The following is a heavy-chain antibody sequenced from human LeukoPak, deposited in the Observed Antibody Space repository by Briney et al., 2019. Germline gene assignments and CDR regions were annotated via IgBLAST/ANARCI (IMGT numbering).Heavy chain of an antibody. CDR2: IYYSGST. Sequence: PSETLPLTCTVSGGSISSSSYYWGWIRQPPGKGLEWIGSIYYSGSTYYNPSLKSRVTISVDTSKNQFSLKLSSVTAADTAVYYCARRFSYGLYYYYYYGMDVWGQGTTVTVSS. D-gene: IGHD3-10*01. V-gene: IGHV4-39*01. CDR1: GGSISSSSYY. J-gene: IGHJ6*02. CDR3: ARRFSYGLYYYYYYGMDV.